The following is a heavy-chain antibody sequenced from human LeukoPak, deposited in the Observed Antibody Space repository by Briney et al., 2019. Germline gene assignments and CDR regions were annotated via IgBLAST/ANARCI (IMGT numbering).Heavy chain of an antibody. J-gene: IGHJ4*02. D-gene: IGHD5-12*01. V-gene: IGHV1-2*02. CDR3: AREAMKLATGPFGY. CDR2: INPNSGGT. Sequence: ASVKVSCKASGYTFTGYYMHWVRQAPGQGLEWMGWINPNSGGTNYAQKFQGRVTMTRDTSISTAYMELSRLRSDDTAVYYCAREAMKLATGPFGYWGQGTLVTVSS. CDR1: GYTFTGYY.